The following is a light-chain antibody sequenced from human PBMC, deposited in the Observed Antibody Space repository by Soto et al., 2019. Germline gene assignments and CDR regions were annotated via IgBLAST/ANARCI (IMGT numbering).Light chain of an antibody. CDR1: SRDVGGY. V-gene: IGLV2-14*01. CDR2: EVS. J-gene: IGLJ2*01. Sequence: QSVLTQPASVSGSPGQSITISCTGTSRDVGGYVSWYQQHPGKAPKLMIYEVSNRPSGVSNRFSGSKSGNTASLTISGLQAEDEADYYCRSYTSSNTVVFGGGTKLPVL. CDR3: RSYTSSNTVV.